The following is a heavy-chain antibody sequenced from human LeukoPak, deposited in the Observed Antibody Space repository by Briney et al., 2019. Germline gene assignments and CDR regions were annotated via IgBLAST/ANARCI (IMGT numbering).Heavy chain of an antibody. V-gene: IGHV6-1*01. CDR1: GDSVSSNGAS. D-gene: IGHD1-26*01. CDR3: ARTVGLYYVDY. J-gene: IGHJ4*02. Sequence: SQTLSLTCAISGDSVSSNGASWNWIRQSPSRGLEWLGRTYYRSQQWHSDYAPSVKGRITINPDTSKNHFSLHLNSVTPEDTAVYYCARTVGLYYVDYWGPGTLVTVSS. CDR2: TYYRSQQWHS.